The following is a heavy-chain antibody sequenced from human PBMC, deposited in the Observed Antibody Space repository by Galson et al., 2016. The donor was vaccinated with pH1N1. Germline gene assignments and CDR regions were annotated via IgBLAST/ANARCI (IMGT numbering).Heavy chain of an antibody. V-gene: IGHV5-51*01. CDR3: TRQLGHVRAGSYAFGI. J-gene: IGHJ3*02. CDR1: GYSFTSYW. CDR2: IYPGDSDT. D-gene: IGHD3-10*02. Sequence: QSGAEVTKPGDSLKIPCKTSGYSFTSYWIGWVRQMPGKGLEWMGIIYPGDSDTRYSPSFQGQVTFSADTSISTTYLRWSILKASDTAMYYCTRQLGHVRAGSYAFGIWGQRTMVTVSS.